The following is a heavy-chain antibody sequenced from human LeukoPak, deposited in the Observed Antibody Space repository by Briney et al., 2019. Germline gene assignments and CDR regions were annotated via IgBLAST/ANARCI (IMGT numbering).Heavy chain of an antibody. Sequence: PSETLSRTCTVSGGSISSYYWSWIRQPAGKGLEWIGRIYTSGSTNYNPSLKSRVAISVDKSKNQFSLKLSSVTAADTAVYYCARAAASQSNDAFDIWGQGTMVTVSS. CDR2: IYTSGST. CDR1: GGSISSYY. D-gene: IGHD6-13*01. J-gene: IGHJ3*02. CDR3: ARAAASQSNDAFDI. V-gene: IGHV4-4*07.